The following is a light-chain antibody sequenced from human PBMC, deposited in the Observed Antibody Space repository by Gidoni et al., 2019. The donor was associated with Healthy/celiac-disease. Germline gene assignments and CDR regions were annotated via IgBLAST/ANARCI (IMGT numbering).Light chain of an antibody. CDR1: SSNIGSNT. Sequence: QSVLTPPPSASGTPGQRVTISCSGSSSNIGSNTVNWYQQLPGTAPKLLIYSNNQRPSGVPDRFSGSKSGTSASLAISGLQSEDEADYYWAAWDDSLNGWVFGGGTKLTVL. CDR3: AAWDDSLNGWV. CDR2: SNN. V-gene: IGLV1-44*01. J-gene: IGLJ3*02.